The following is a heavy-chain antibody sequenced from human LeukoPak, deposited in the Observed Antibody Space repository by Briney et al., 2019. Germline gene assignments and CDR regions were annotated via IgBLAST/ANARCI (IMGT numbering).Heavy chain of an antibody. Sequence: ASVKVSCKASGYTFTGYYMHWARQAPGQGLEWMGWINPNSGGTNYAQKFQGRVTMTRDTSISTAYMELTRLRSDDTAVYHCARGYCTSSSCPYGGWFDPWGQGTLVTVSS. CDR2: INPNSGGT. V-gene: IGHV1-2*02. CDR3: ARGYCTSSSCPYGGWFDP. J-gene: IGHJ5*02. D-gene: IGHD2-2*01. CDR1: GYTFTGYY.